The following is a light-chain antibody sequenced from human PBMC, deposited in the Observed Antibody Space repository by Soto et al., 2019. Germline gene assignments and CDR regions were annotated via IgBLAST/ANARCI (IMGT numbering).Light chain of an antibody. CDR2: AAS. Sequence: DIQMTQSPSSLSASVAARITITCRASQSISRYLNWYQHKPGKAPKLLINAASSLERGVPSRFSGGGSGTDFTLTISSLQPEDFATYYCQQSYSTPRTFGQGTKVDIK. V-gene: IGKV1-39*01. J-gene: IGKJ1*01. CDR3: QQSYSTPRT. CDR1: QSISRY.